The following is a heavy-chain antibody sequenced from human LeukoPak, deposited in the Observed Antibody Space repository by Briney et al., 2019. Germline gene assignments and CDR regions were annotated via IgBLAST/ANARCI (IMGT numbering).Heavy chain of an antibody. V-gene: IGHV4-30-2*01. CDR1: GGSISSGGYY. D-gene: IGHD6-13*01. CDR2: IYHSGST. J-gene: IGHJ4*02. CDR3: AKGRAAAGSYVDY. Sequence: SETLSLTCTVSGGSISSGGYYWSWIRQPPGKGLEWIGYIYHSGSTYYNPSLKSRVTISVDRSKNQFSLKLSSVTAADTALYYCAKGRAAAGSYVDYWGQGTLVTVSS.